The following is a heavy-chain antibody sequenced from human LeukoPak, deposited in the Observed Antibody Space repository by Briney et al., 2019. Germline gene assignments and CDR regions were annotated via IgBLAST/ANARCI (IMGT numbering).Heavy chain of an antibody. CDR2: ISTYDGDT. CDR1: GYPFTTYG. CDR3: AREWWGYDVLTGDNWFDP. V-gene: IGHV1-18*01. Sequence: ASVKVSCKASGYPFTTYGITWVRQAPGQGLEWMGWISTYDGDTNYAQKFQGRVTMTTDTSTSTAYIELRSLTSDDTAAYYCAREWWGYDVLTGDNWFDPWGQGTLVTVSS. D-gene: IGHD3-9*01. J-gene: IGHJ5*02.